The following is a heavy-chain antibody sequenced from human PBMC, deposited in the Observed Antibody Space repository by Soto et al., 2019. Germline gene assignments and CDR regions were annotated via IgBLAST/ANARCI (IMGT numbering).Heavy chain of an antibody. CDR1: GDSVSSNSAA. CDR3: ARDSSAYCGGDCYSDAFDI. V-gene: IGHV6-1*01. J-gene: IGHJ3*02. CDR2: TYYRSKWYN. Sequence: QSQTLSLTCAISGDSVSSNSAAWNWIRQSPSRGLEWLGRTYYRSKWYNDYAVSVKSRITINPDTSKNQFSLQLNSVTPEDTAVYYCARDSSAYCGGDCYSDAFDIWGQGTMVTVSS. D-gene: IGHD2-21*01.